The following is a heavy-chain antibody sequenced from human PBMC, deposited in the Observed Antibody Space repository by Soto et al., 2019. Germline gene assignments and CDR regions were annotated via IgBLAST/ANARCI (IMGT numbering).Heavy chain of an antibody. D-gene: IGHD3-22*01. CDR3: ARGYYDEGYVDY. V-gene: IGHV1-3*01. CDR1: GYTFTSYA. CDR2: INAGNGNT. Sequence: ASVKVSCKASGYTFTSYAMHWVRQAPGQRLEWMGWINAGNGNTKYSQKFQGRVTITRDTSASTSYMELSSLRSEDTAVYYCARGYYDEGYVDYWGQGTTVTVSS. J-gene: IGHJ6*02.